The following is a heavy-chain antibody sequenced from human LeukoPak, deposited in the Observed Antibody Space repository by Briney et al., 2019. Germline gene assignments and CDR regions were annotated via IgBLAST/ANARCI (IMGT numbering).Heavy chain of an antibody. CDR2: IYSGGST. D-gene: IGHD2-15*01. Sequence: GGSLRLSCAASGFTISSNYMSWVRQAPGKGLEWVSVIYSGGSTYYADSVKGRFTISRDNSKNTLYLQMNSLRAEDTAVYYCARDRCLRGCYYFYMDVWGKGTTVTVSS. CDR1: GFTISSNY. J-gene: IGHJ6*03. CDR3: ARDRCLRGCYYFYMDV. V-gene: IGHV3-53*01.